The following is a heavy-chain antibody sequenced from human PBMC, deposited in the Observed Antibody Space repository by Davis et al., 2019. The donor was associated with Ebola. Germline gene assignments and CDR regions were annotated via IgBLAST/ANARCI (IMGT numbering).Heavy chain of an antibody. CDR3: ARLDGGAVAATREDYYYYGMDV. J-gene: IGHJ6*02. Sequence: GESLKISCKGSGYSFTSYWIGWVRQMPGKGLEWMGNIYPGDSDTRYSPSFQGQVTISADKSISTAYLQWSSLKASDTAMYYYARLDGGAVAATREDYYYYGMDVWGQGTTVTVSS. CDR2: IYPGDSDT. CDR1: GYSFTSYW. V-gene: IGHV5-51*01. D-gene: IGHD2-15*01.